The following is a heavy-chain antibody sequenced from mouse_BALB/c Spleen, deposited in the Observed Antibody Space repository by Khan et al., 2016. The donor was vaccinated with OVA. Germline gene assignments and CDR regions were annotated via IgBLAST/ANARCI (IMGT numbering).Heavy chain of an antibody. J-gene: IGHJ3*01. CDR1: GYTFTSYT. D-gene: IGHD2-14*01. CDR2: INPSSGYT. CDR3: ARDGAYYRNDGWFAY. Sequence: QVQLKESGAELARPGASVKMSCKASGYTFTSYTMHWVKQRPGQGLEWIGYINPSSGYTNYNQKFKDKATLTADKSSSKAYMKLRSLTSEDSAVYYWARDGAYYRNDGWFAYWGQGTLVTVSA. V-gene: IGHV1-4*01.